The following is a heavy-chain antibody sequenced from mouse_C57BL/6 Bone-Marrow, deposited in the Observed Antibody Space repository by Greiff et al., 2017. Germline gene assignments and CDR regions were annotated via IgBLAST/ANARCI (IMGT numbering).Heavy chain of an antibody. CDR1: GYTFTTYP. Sequence: VQVVESGAELVKPGASVKMSCKASGYTFTTYPIEWMKQNHGKSLEWIGNFHPYNDDTKYNEKFKGKATLTVEKSSSTVYLELSRLTSDDSAVYYCARRVCRSWYFDVWGTGTTVTVSS. CDR3: ARRVCRSWYFDV. CDR2: FHPYNDDT. D-gene: IGHD6-1*01. V-gene: IGHV1-47*01. J-gene: IGHJ1*03.